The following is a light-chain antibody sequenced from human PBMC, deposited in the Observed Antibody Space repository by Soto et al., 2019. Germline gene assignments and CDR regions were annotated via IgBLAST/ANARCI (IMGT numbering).Light chain of an antibody. Sequence: QSALTQPASVSGSPGQSITISCTGTSSDVGSYNLVSWYQQHPGKAPKLMIYEGSKRPSGVSNRFSGSKSGHTASLTSSGLQAEDEAYYYCGSYAGSSTLVFGTGTKLTVL. V-gene: IGLV2-23*01. CDR3: GSYAGSSTLV. J-gene: IGLJ1*01. CDR2: EGS. CDR1: SSDVGSYNL.